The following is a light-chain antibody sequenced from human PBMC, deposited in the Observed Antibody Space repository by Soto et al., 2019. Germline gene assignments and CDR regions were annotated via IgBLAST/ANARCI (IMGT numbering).Light chain of an antibody. J-gene: IGKJ2*01. V-gene: IGKV3-15*01. Sequence: EIVMTQSPATLSVSPGERATLSCRASQRVSSNLAWYQQKPGQAPRLLIYGAFTRATGIPARFSGSGSGTEFTLTIDSLQSEDFAVYYCQQYNNWPQTFGQGTKLEIK. CDR2: GAF. CDR3: QQYNNWPQT. CDR1: QRVSSN.